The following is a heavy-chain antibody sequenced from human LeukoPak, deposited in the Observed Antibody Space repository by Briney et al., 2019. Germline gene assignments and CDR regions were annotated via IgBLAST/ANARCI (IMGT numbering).Heavy chain of an antibody. Sequence: PGGSLRLSCAASGFTFSSYAMSWVRQAPGKGLEWVSAISGSGGSTYYADSVKGRFTISRDNSKDTLYLQMNSLRAEDTAVYYCAKDPRKGGQQLVLGYFDYWGQGTLVTVSS. CDR3: AKDPRKGGQQLVLGYFDY. J-gene: IGHJ4*02. V-gene: IGHV3-23*01. CDR2: ISGSGGST. D-gene: IGHD6-13*01. CDR1: GFTFSSYA.